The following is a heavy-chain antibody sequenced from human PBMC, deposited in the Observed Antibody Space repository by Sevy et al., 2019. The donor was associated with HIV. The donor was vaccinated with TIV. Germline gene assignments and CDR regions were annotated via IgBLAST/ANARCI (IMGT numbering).Heavy chain of an antibody. CDR3: ARLQGYCSSTSCSFATHWFDP. D-gene: IGHD2-2*01. J-gene: IGHJ5*02. V-gene: IGHV5-51*01. CDR2: IYPDNSNV. CDR1: GYSFSGYW. Sequence: GESLKISCKGSGYSFSGYWVAWVRQMPGKGLEWMGIIYPDNSNVKYSPSFEGQVTISVDKSISTAYLQWSSLKASDTAMYYCARLQGYCSSTSCSFATHWFDPWGQRSMVTVSS.